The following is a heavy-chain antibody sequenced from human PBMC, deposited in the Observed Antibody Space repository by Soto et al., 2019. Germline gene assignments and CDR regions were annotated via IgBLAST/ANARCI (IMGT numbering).Heavy chain of an antibody. CDR2: ISYDGSNK. Sequence: QVQLVESGGGVVQPGRSLRLSCAASGFTFSSYGMHWVRQAPGKGLEWVAVISYDGSNKYYADSVKGRFTISRDNSKNTLYLQMNSLRAEDTAVYYCEKGEEQWLDGGHYFDYWGQGTLVTVSS. CDR3: EKGEEQWLDGGHYFDY. D-gene: IGHD6-19*01. CDR1: GFTFSSYG. V-gene: IGHV3-30*18. J-gene: IGHJ4*02.